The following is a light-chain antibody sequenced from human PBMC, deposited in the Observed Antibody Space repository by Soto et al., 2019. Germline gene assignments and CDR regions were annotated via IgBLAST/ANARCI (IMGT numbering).Light chain of an antibody. CDR2: LVS. CDR3: MHGTHWPSWT. V-gene: IGKV2-30*01. CDR1: QSLANSNGYTY. Sequence: DVVMTQSPLSLPVTLGQPASISCRSSQSLANSNGYTYVNWFQQRPGQSPRRLIYLVSNRDSGVPDRFSGSGSGTDFTLKISRVEAEDVGVYSCMHGTHWPSWTCGEGTKVEIK. J-gene: IGKJ1*01.